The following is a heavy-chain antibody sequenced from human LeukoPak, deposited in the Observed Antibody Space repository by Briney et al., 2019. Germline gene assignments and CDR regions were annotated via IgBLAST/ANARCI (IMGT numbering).Heavy chain of an antibody. CDR3: AKDLVVVPGEFDY. J-gene: IGHJ4*02. D-gene: IGHD2-2*01. CDR2: IRYDGSNK. V-gene: IGHV3-30*02. CDR1: GFTFSSYG. Sequence: QPGGSQRLSCAASGFTFSSYGMHWVRQAPGKGLEWVAFIRYDGSNKYYADSVKGRFTISRDNSKNTLYLQMNSLRAEDTAVYYCAKDLVVVPGEFDYWGQGTLVTVSS.